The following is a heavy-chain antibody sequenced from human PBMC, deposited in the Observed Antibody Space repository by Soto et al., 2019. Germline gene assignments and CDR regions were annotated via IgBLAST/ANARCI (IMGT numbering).Heavy chain of an antibody. CDR1: GFAFSTYA. V-gene: IGHV3-23*01. D-gene: IGHD6-13*01. CDR3: AKVTKRAAAGRYEYYKYGMDV. J-gene: IGHJ6*02. CDR2: ISGSGGSS. Sequence: GGSLRLSCAASGFAFSTYAMTWVRQSPGKGLEWVSVISGSGGSSYYAASVKGRFTISRDNSKNTLYLQMNGLRAEDTALYYCAKVTKRAAAGRYEYYKYGMDVWGQGTTVTVSS.